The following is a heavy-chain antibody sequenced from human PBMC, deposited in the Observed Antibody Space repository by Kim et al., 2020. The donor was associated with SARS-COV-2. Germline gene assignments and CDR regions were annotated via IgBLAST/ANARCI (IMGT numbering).Heavy chain of an antibody. CDR1: GGSISSSNW. Sequence: SETLSLTCAVSGGSISSSNWWSWVRQPPGKGLEWIGEIYHSGSTKYNPSLKSRVTISVDKSKNQFSLKLSSVTAADTAVYYCARARFITIFGVVITGAFDYWGQGTLVTVSS. CDR2: IYHSGST. CDR3: ARARFITIFGVVITGAFDY. D-gene: IGHD3-3*01. J-gene: IGHJ4*02. V-gene: IGHV4-4*02.